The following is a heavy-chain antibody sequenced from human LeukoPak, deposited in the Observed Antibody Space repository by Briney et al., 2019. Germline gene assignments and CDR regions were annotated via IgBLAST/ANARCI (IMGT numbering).Heavy chain of an antibody. Sequence: GESLKISCKGSGYNFNSHWIAWVRQMPGKGLEWMGIIYPADSDTRYSPSFQGQVTISADKSISTAYLQWSSLKASDTAMYYCARHWEHDHWGQGTLVTVSS. V-gene: IGHV5-51*01. CDR2: IYPADSDT. CDR1: GYNFNSHW. D-gene: IGHD1-26*01. CDR3: ARHWEHDH. J-gene: IGHJ4*02.